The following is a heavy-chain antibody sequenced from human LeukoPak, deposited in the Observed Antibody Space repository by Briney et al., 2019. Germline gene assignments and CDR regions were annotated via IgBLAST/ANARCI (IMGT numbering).Heavy chain of an antibody. Sequence: ASVKVSCKASGYTFTGYYMHWVRQAPGQGLEWMGWINPNSGGTNYAQKFQGWVTMTRDTSISTAYMELSRLRSDDTAVYYCARAVGHRYVSGITGPADSSYYYYYGMDVWGQGTTVTVSS. CDR2: INPNSGGT. CDR1: GYTFTGYY. CDR3: ARAVGHRYVSGITGPADSSYYYYYGMDV. J-gene: IGHJ6*02. V-gene: IGHV1-2*04. D-gene: IGHD3-10*01.